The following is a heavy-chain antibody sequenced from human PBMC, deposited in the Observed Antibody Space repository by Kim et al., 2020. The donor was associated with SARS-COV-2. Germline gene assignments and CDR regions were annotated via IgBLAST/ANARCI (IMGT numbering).Heavy chain of an antibody. J-gene: IGHJ3*01. CDR3: ATGEHTNGDSVV. V-gene: IGHV3-66*01. Sequence: YYADSVKGRFTISRDNSKNTLELQMNSQRAEDTAVYDCATGEHTNGDSVVWGQGTMVTVSS. D-gene: IGHD4-17*01.